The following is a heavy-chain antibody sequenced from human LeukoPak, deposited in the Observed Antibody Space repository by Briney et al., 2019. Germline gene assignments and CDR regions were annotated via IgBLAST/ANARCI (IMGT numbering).Heavy chain of an antibody. D-gene: IGHD3-22*01. Sequence: SETLSLTCNVSGGSISRSSYYWDWIRQSPGKGLEWLGSVYYTGTTYYNSSLKSRLTVSVDTSKNQFSLKMTSVTAADTAVYYCARHPPEHYYDSSGPSWGQGTLVTVSS. J-gene: IGHJ5*02. CDR1: GGSISRSSYY. CDR2: VYYTGTT. CDR3: ARHPPEHYYDSSGPS. V-gene: IGHV4-39*01.